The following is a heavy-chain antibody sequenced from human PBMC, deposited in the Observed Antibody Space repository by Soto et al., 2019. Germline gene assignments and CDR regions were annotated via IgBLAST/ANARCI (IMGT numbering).Heavy chain of an antibody. D-gene: IGHD1-26*01. Sequence: GASVKVSCKASGYTFTSDGISLVRQAPGQGLEWMGRISAYNGNTNYAQKLQGRVTMTTDTSTSTAYMELRSLRSDDTAVYYCAREGDNNWFDPWGQGTLVTVSS. CDR1: GYTFTSDG. J-gene: IGHJ5*02. CDR3: AREGDNNWFDP. V-gene: IGHV1-18*04. CDR2: ISAYNGNT.